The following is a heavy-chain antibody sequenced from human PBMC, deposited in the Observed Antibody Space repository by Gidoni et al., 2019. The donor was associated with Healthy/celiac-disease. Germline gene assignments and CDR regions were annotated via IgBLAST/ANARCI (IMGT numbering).Heavy chain of an antibody. Sequence: QLQLQESGPGLGKPSETLSLHCTVSGGPISRSSYYGGWTRQPPGKGLEWIGSIYYSGSTYYNPSLKSRVTISVDTSKNQFSLKLSSVTAADTAVYYCAREHYYGSGSSGVVWGQGTTVTVSS. CDR1: GGPISRSSYY. V-gene: IGHV4-39*02. CDR2: IYYSGST. D-gene: IGHD3-10*01. CDR3: AREHYYGSGSSGVV. J-gene: IGHJ6*02.